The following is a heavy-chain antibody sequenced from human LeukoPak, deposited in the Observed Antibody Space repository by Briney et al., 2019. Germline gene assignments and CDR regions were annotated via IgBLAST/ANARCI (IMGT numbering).Heavy chain of an antibody. Sequence: PGRSLRLSCAASGFTFSSYAMHWVRQAPGKGLEWVAVISYDGSNKYYADSVKGRFTISRDNSKNTLYLQMNSLRAEDTAVYYCAKPYAASSSWYYFDYWGQGTLVTVSS. CDR1: GFTFSSYA. CDR2: ISYDGSNK. V-gene: IGHV3-30-3*02. CDR3: AKPYAASSSWYYFDY. J-gene: IGHJ4*02. D-gene: IGHD6-13*01.